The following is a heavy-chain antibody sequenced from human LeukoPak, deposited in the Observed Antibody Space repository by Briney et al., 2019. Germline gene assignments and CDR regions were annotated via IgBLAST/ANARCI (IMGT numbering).Heavy chain of an antibody. CDR3: AREGGPYRPLDY. CDR1: GGSITHTNY. J-gene: IGHJ4*02. CDR2: VNLQGST. V-gene: IGHV4-4*02. Sequence: SGTLSLTCGVSGGSITHTNYWTWVRQPPGKGLEWIGEVNLQGSTNYNPSLMGRVAISVDKSENHVSLQSTSVTAADTAVYYCAREGGPYRPLDYSGQGTLVTVSS.